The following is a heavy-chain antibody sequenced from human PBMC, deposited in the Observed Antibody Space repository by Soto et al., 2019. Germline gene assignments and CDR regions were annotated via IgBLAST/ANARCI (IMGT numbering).Heavy chain of an antibody. CDR1: GFTFSSYG. Sequence: GESLKISCAASGFTFSSYGMHWVRQAPGKGLEWVAVISYDGSNKYYADSVKGRFTISRDNSKNTLYLQMNSLRAEDTAVYYCAKNWKANDFDYWGQGTLVTVSS. CDR3: AKNWKANDFDY. D-gene: IGHD1-1*01. J-gene: IGHJ4*02. V-gene: IGHV3-30*18. CDR2: ISYDGSNK.